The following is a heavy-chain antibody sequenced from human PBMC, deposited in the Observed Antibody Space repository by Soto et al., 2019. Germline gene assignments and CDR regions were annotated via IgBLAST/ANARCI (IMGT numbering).Heavy chain of an antibody. CDR1: GFTFDDYT. Sequence: GGSLRLSCAASGFTFDDYTMHWVRQAPGKGLEWVSLISWDGGSTYYADSVKGRFTISRDNSKNSLYLQMNSLRTEDTALYYCAKGNSQGYEVDYYYGMDVWGQGTTVTVSS. D-gene: IGHD2-2*01. J-gene: IGHJ6*02. V-gene: IGHV3-43*01. CDR3: AKGNSQGYEVDYYYGMDV. CDR2: ISWDGGST.